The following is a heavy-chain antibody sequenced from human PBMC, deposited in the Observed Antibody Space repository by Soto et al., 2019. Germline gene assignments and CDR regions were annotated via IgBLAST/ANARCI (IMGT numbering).Heavy chain of an antibody. J-gene: IGHJ5*02. D-gene: IGHD3-22*01. V-gene: IGHV3-48*01. Sequence: GGSLRLSCAASGFTFSSYSMNWVRQAPGKGLEWVSYISSSSSTIYYADSVKGRFTISRGNAKNSLYLQMNSLRAEDTAVYYCARSYYYDSSGSLNWFDPWGQGTLVTVSS. CDR2: ISSSSSTI. CDR1: GFTFSSYS. CDR3: ARSYYYDSSGSLNWFDP.